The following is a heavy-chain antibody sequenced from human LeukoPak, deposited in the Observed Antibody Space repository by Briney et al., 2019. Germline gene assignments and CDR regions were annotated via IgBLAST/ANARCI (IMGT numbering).Heavy chain of an antibody. J-gene: IGHJ4*02. CDR1: RFTFKDYA. D-gene: IGHD6-19*01. CDR3: ATGEYSSGWYYFDY. CDR2: FDPEDGET. Sequence: GGSLRLSCAASRFTFKDYAMNWVRQAPGKGLEWMGGFDPEDGETIYAQKFQGRVTMTEDTSTDTAYMELSSLRSEDTAVYYCATGEYSSGWYYFDYWGQGTLVTVSS. V-gene: IGHV1-24*01.